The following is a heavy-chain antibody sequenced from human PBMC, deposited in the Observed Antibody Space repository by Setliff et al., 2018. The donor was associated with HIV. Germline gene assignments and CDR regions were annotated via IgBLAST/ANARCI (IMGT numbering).Heavy chain of an antibody. CDR1: GYSISSGYY. CDR3: ARGRYSGSYGY. D-gene: IGHD1-26*01. J-gene: IGHJ4*02. CDR2: IYHSGST. Sequence: ETLSLTCAVSGYSISSGYYWGWIRQPPGKGLEWIGSIYHSGSTYYNPSLKSRVTISVDTSKNQFSLKLSSVTAADTAVYYCARGRYSGSYGYWGQGTRVTVS. V-gene: IGHV4-38-2*01.